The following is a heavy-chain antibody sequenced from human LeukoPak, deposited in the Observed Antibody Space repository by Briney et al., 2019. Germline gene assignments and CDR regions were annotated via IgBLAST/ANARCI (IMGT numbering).Heavy chain of an antibody. CDR2: ISGSGGST. D-gene: IGHD2-2*01. CDR1: GFTVSSDY. J-gene: IGHJ4*02. V-gene: IGHV3-23*01. Sequence: PGGSLRLSCAASGFTVSSDYMSWVRQAPGKGLEWVSAISGSGGSTYYADSVKGRFTIPRDNSKNTLHLQMNSLRAEDTAVYYCAKAPIVVVPAANFDYWGQGTLVTVSS. CDR3: AKAPIVVVPAANFDY.